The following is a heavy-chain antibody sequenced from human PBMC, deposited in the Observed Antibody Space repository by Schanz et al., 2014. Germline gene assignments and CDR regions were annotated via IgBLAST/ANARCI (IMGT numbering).Heavy chain of an antibody. CDR2: ISGNGGEK. Sequence: QVQLVESGGGVVQPGRSLRLSCAASGFSFSTYAMHWVRQAPGKGLRCVAVISGNGGEKYYADSVKGRFTISRDNSENTLFLEMNSLRLEDTAVYYCARDPNSVNEIDYWGQGTLVTVSS. CDR3: ARDPNSVNEIDY. V-gene: IGHV3-30*04. CDR1: GFSFSTYA. J-gene: IGHJ4*02. D-gene: IGHD5-12*01.